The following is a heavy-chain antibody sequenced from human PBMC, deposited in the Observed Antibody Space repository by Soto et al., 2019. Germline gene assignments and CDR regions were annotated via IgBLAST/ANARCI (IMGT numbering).Heavy chain of an antibody. Sequence: SETLSLTCTVSGGSISSSSYYWGWIRQPPGKGLKWIGSIYYSGSTYYNPSLKSRVTISVDTSKNQFSLKLSSVTAADTAVYYCASQILPNYYYDSSGYVHFDYWGQGTLVTVSS. J-gene: IGHJ4*02. D-gene: IGHD3-22*01. CDR1: GGSISSSSYY. CDR2: IYYSGST. CDR3: ASQILPNYYYDSSGYVHFDY. V-gene: IGHV4-39*01.